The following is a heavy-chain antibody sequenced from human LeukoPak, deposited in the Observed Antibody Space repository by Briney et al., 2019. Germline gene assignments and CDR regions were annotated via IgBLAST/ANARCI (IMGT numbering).Heavy chain of an antibody. V-gene: IGHV3-66*01. CDR3: ARSEWLAVNPYFDY. J-gene: IGHJ4*02. CDR1: GFTVSNNY. D-gene: IGHD6-19*01. Sequence: GGSLRLSCAASGFTVSNNYMSWVRQAPGKGLEWVSVIYSGGSTYYADSVKGRFTISRDNSKNTLYLQMNSLRAEDTAVYYCARSEWLAVNPYFDYWGQGTLVTVSS. CDR2: IYSGGST.